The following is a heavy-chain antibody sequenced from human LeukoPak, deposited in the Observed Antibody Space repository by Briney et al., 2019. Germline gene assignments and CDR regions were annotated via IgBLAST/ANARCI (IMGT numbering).Heavy chain of an antibody. D-gene: IGHD6-13*01. CDR1: GFTFSSHW. Sequence: GGSLRLSCAASGFTFSSHWLSWVRQAPGKGLEWVANIKQDGSEKYYVDSVKGRFTISRDNAKNSLYLQMNSLRAEYTAMYYCARDYVAAGISWDYWGQGTLVTVSS. V-gene: IGHV3-7*01. J-gene: IGHJ4*02. CDR2: IKQDGSEK. CDR3: ARDYVAAGISWDY.